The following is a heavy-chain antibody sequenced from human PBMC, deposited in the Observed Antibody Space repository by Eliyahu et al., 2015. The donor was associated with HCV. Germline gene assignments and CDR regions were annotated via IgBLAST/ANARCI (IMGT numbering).Heavy chain of an antibody. Sequence: EVQLLESGGGLVQPGGSLRLSCAASGFTFSNYAMGWVRQAPGKGLDWVSTISVSGGXTFYADSVKGRFTISRDSSKNTLYLQVNSLRAEDTAVYYCATYTGRTGFDYWGQGTLLTVSS. J-gene: IGHJ4*02. CDR2: ISVSGGXT. V-gene: IGHV3-23*01. D-gene: IGHD3/OR15-3a*01. CDR3: ATYTGRTGFDY. CDR1: GFTFSNYA.